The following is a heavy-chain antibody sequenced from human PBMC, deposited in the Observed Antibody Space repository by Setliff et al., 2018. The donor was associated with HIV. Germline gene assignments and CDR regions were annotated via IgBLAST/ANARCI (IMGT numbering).Heavy chain of an antibody. CDR1: GYSFTSYW. CDR2: IDPSDSYT. Sequence: GESLKISCKGSGYSFTSYWIIWVRQMPGKGLEYMAKIDPSDSYTNYSPSFQGHVTISADKSISTAYLQWSSLKASDSAMYYCARQTVHTTHSLDFGSPNRDYYYGMDVWGQGTTVTVSS. D-gene: IGHD1-1*01. J-gene: IGHJ6*02. V-gene: IGHV5-10-1*01. CDR3: ARQTVHTTHSLDFGSPNRDYYYGMDV.